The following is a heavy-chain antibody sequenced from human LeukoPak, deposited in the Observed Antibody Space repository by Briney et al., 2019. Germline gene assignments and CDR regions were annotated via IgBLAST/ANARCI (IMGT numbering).Heavy chain of an antibody. CDR1: GFTFSSYS. J-gene: IGHJ6*03. D-gene: IGHD2-21*02. V-gene: IGHV3-21*01. Sequence: PGGSLRLSCAASGFTFSSYSMNWVRQAPGKGLEWVSSISSSSSYIYYADSVKGRFTISRDNAKNSLYLQMNSLRAEDTAVYYCAKDGHLCSGDCPTGGSYYYYYYMDVWGKGTTVTVSS. CDR3: AKDGHLCSGDCPTGGSYYYYYYMDV. CDR2: ISSSSSYI.